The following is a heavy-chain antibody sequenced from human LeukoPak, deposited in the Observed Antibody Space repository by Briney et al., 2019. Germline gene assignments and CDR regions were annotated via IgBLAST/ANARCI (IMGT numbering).Heavy chain of an antibody. D-gene: IGHD6-19*01. CDR1: GYSISNGYY. CDR2: IYRSGST. J-gene: IGHJ4*02. Sequence: SETLSLTCTVSGYSISNGYYWDWVRQPPGRGLEWIGNIYRSGSTSYNPSLKSRVTISVDTSKNQFSLKVNSVTAADTAVYYCARRHSSGWFYYWGQGTLVTVSS. CDR3: ARRHSSGWFYY. V-gene: IGHV4-38-2*02.